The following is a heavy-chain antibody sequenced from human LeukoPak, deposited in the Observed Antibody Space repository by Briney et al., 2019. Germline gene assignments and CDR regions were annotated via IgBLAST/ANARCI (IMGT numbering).Heavy chain of an antibody. J-gene: IGHJ4*02. CDR1: GGSFSGYY. Sequence: SETLSLTCAVYGGSFSGYYWSWIRQPPGKGLEWIGEINHSGSTNYNPSLKSRVTISVDTSKNQFSLKLSSMTAADTAVYYCARGPGRDRYFDWLIYFDYWGQGTLVTVSS. D-gene: IGHD3-9*01. CDR2: INHSGST. CDR3: ARGPGRDRYFDWLIYFDY. V-gene: IGHV4-34*01.